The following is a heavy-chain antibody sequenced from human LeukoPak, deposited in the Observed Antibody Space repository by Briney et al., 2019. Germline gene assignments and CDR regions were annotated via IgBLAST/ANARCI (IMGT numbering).Heavy chain of an antibody. CDR2: IYYSGST. CDR1: GGSISSSSYY. V-gene: IGHV4-39*01. J-gene: IGHJ4*02. CDR3: ARLVIYYFDY. D-gene: IGHD2-21*01. Sequence: PSETLSLTCTVSGGSISSSSYYWGWIRQPPGKGLEWIGSIYYSGSTYYNPSLKSRVTISVETSKNQFSLKLSSVTAADTAVYYCARLVIYYFDYWGQGTLVTVSS.